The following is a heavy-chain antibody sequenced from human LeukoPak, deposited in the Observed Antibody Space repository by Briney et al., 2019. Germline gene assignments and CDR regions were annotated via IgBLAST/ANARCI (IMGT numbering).Heavy chain of an antibody. CDR2: IRPMNSDV. Sequence: GESLKISCKGSGYSFTTYWVAWVRQLPGKGLEWMGIIRPMNSDVRYSPSFQGQVTISADRSINTAYLQWSSLTASDTAMYYCASRPFETTVVPWDFYWGQGTQVTVSS. CDR1: GYSFTTYW. V-gene: IGHV5-51*01. CDR3: ASRPFETTVVPWDFY. D-gene: IGHD4-23*01. J-gene: IGHJ4*02.